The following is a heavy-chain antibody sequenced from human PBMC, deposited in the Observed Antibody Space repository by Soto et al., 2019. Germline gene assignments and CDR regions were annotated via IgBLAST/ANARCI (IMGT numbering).Heavy chain of an antibody. CDR3: AKGTRCSSWYWVEGGVWNYYYYGMDV. CDR2: ISGIGGST. J-gene: IGHJ6*02. Sequence: SGGSLRLSCAASGFTFSSYAMSWVRQAPGKGLEWVSAISGIGGSTYYADSVKGRFTFSRDNSKNTLYLQMNSLRAEDTAVYYCAKGTRCSSWYWVEGGVWNYYYYGMDVWGQGTTVTVSS. V-gene: IGHV3-23*01. D-gene: IGHD6-13*01. CDR1: GFTFSSYA.